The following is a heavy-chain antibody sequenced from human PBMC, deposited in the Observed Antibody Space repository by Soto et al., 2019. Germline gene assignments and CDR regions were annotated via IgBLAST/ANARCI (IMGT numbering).Heavy chain of an antibody. CDR3: AREDIVVVPAAMLGNNWFDP. CDR2: IIPIFGTA. D-gene: IGHD2-2*01. CDR1: GGTFSSYA. J-gene: IGHJ5*02. Sequence: SVKVSCKASGGTFSSYAISWVRQAPGQGLEWMGGIIPIFGTANYAQKFQGRVTITADESTSTAYVELSSLRSEDTAVYYCAREDIVVVPAAMLGNNWFDPWGQGTLVTVSS. V-gene: IGHV1-69*13.